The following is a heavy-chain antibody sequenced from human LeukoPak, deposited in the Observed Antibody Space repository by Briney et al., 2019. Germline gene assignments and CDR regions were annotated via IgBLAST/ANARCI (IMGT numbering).Heavy chain of an antibody. CDR3: ATSIAARPWDFVYYYGMDV. D-gene: IGHD6-6*01. CDR1: EYTCTGYY. J-gene: IGHJ6*02. Sequence: GASVKVSCKASEYTCTGYYMHWVRQALGQGLEWMGWINPNSGGTNYAQKFQGRVTMTRDTSISTAYMELSRLRSDDTAVYYCATSIAARPWDFVYYYGMDVWGQGTTVTVSS. CDR2: INPNSGGT. V-gene: IGHV1-2*02.